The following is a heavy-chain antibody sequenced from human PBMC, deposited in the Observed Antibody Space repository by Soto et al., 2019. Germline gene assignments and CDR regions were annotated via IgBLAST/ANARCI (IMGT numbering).Heavy chain of an antibody. CDR2: IYYRETT. CDR3: TRFASAVPS. Sequence: SETLSLTCNASNGSLNIYYWSWIRQPPGKELEWIGIIYYRETTNYNTSPQGRVTISIATSKNKFSVMLTSVTAAVTAVYYCTRFASAVPSWGRGVLVTVSS. V-gene: IGHV4-59*12. CDR1: NGSLNIYY. D-gene: IGHD2-2*01. J-gene: IGHJ5*01.